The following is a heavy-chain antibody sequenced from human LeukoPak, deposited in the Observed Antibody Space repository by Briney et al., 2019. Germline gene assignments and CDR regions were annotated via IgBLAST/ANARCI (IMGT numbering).Heavy chain of an antibody. CDR2: ISCSTIYI. CDR3: ARDGGFGDTDYWYFDL. CDR1: GFTLSSYS. Sequence: GGSLRLSCAASGFTLSSYSMKWVGEAPGKGGEGGSYISCSTIYISSAASLRGRFTPSRDTPKKSLYLQMNRLRAEDTAVYYCARDGGFGDTDYWYFDLCGRGTLVTVSS. V-gene: IGHV3-21*01. D-gene: IGHD3-3*01. J-gene: IGHJ2*01.